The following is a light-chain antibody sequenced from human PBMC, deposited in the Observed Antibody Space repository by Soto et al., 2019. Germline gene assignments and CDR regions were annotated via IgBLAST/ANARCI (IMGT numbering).Light chain of an antibody. V-gene: IGKV3-20*01. J-gene: IGKJ1*01. CDR2: GAS. Sequence: EIVLTQSPGTLSLSPGERATLSCRASQSVASSSYLAWYQQKPGQAPRLLIYGASSRATGIPDRFSGSGSGTGFTLTISRLEPEVFAVYYCQQYGSSSPWTFGQGTKVDIK. CDR3: QQYGSSSPWT. CDR1: QSVASSSY.